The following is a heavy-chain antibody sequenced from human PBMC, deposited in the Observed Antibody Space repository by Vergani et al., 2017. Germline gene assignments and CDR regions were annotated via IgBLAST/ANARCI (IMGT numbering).Heavy chain of an antibody. J-gene: IGHJ6*02. V-gene: IGHV4-61*02. CDR1: GGSISSGSYY. CDR3: ARVDYYDSIGYPYYFYGMDV. D-gene: IGHD3-22*01. CDR2: IYTSGST. Sequence: QVQLQESGPGLVKPSQTLSLTCPVSGGSISSGSYYWSWIRQPAGEGLDWIGRIYTSGSTNYNPSLKSRVTISVDTTKNQFSLKLSSVNAADTDVYYCARVDYYDSIGYPYYFYGMDVWGQGTTVTVSS.